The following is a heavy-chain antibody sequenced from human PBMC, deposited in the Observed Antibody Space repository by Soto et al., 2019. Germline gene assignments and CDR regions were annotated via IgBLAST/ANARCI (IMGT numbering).Heavy chain of an antibody. Sequence: GASVKVSCKASGYTFTSSYIHWVRQAPGQGPEWMGIINPTSGGASYAQKLQGRVTMTRDTSARTVYMELNSLRSDDTAVYFCARGPGASGLDVWGQGTTVTVSS. D-gene: IGHD2-8*02. CDR3: ARGPGASGLDV. CDR2: INPTSGGA. CDR1: GYTFTSSY. V-gene: IGHV1-46*01. J-gene: IGHJ6*02.